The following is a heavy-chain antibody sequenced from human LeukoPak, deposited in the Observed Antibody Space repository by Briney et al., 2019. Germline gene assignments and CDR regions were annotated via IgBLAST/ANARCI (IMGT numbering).Heavy chain of an antibody. CDR1: GASMTNYY. J-gene: IGHJ4*02. CDR2: IYYSGST. V-gene: IGHV4-59*01. CDR3: ARGNGYNYY. D-gene: IGHD5-24*01. Sequence: SETLSLTCTVSGASMTNYYWAWIRQPPGKGLEWIGYIYYSGSTNYNPSLKGRVTISVDTSKNQFSLKLSSVTAADTAVYYCARGNGYNYYWGQGTLVTVSS.